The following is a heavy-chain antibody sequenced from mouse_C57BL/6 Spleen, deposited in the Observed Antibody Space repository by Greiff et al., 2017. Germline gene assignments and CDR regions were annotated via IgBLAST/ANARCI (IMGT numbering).Heavy chain of an antibody. CDR2: FYPGSGSI. D-gene: IGHD2-4*01. Sequence: VKREKEGGEMVKPGASVKLSCKASGYTFTESNINWVKQRSGQGLEWIGWFYPGSGSIKYNEKFKDKATLTADKSSSTVYMELSRLTSEDSAVYFCARHEGYDYGFDYWGQGTTLTVSS. CDR3: ARHEGYDYGFDY. V-gene: IGHV1-62-2*01. CDR1: GYTFTESN. J-gene: IGHJ2*01.